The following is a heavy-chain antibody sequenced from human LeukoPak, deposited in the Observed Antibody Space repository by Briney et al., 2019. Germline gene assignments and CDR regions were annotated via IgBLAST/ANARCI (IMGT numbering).Heavy chain of an antibody. Sequence: GGSLRLSCAASGFTFSRYWMSWVRQAPGKGLEYVANIKEDGSEKYYADSVKGRFTISRDNSKNTLYLQMNSLRAEDTAVYYCAKDSSADDSSGYSYYFDYWGQGTLVTVSS. CDR3: AKDSSADDSSGYSYYFDY. CDR1: GFTFSRYW. D-gene: IGHD3-22*01. CDR2: IKEDGSEK. V-gene: IGHV3-7*01. J-gene: IGHJ4*02.